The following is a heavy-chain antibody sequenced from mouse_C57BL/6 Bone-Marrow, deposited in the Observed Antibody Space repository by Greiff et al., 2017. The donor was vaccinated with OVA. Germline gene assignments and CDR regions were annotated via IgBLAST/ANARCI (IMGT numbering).Heavy chain of an antibody. CDR3: ASYFETWFAY. V-gene: IGHV1-81*01. J-gene: IGHJ3*01. CDR1: GYTFTSYG. D-gene: IGHD2-10*01. Sequence: VQLQQSGAELARPGASVKLSCKASGYTFTSYGISWVKQRTGQGLEWIGEIYPRSGNTYYNEKFKGKATLTADKSSSTAYMELRSLTSEDSAVYFCASYFETWFAYWGQGTLVTVSA. CDR2: IYPRSGNT.